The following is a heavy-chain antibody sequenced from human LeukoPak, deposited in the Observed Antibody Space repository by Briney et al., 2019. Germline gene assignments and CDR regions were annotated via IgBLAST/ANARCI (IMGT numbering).Heavy chain of an antibody. J-gene: IGHJ3*02. D-gene: IGHD2-2*01. CDR3: AAGWVTAGTDAFDI. CDR1: GFTFISSA. V-gene: IGHV1-58*01. CDR2: IVVCSGNK. Sequence: AVQVSCKASGFTFISSAVQWVRQARGQQLEGIGWIVVCSGNKNYAQKFQERVTINRDMSTSTAYMELGSLRSEDTAVYYCAAGWVTAGTDAFDIWGQGTMVTVSS.